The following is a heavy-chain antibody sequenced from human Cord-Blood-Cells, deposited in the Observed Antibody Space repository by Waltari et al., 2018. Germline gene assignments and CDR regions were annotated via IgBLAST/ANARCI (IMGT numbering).Heavy chain of an antibody. J-gene: IGHJ2*01. V-gene: IGHV4-34*01. D-gene: IGHD2-2*02. CDR2: INHSGST. Sequence: QVQLQQWGAGLLKPSETLSLTCAVYGGSFIGYYWSWIRQPPGKGLEWIGEINHSGSTNYNPSLKCRVTISVDTAKNQFALKLSSVTAAGTAVYYCARGQVCSSTSCYTYFDLWGRGTLVTVSS. CDR3: ARGQVCSSTSCYTYFDL. CDR1: GGSFIGYY.